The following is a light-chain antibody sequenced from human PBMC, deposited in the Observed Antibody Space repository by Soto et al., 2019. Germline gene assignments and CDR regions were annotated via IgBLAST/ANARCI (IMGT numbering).Light chain of an antibody. Sequence: EIVLTQSPGTLSLSPGERATLSCRASQSVSTNYLAWYQQKPGRAPRLLIYGASSRVTGIPGRFSGSGSGTDFTLTISRLEPEDFAVYYCQQYDTSLPYTFGGGTKVEIK. V-gene: IGKV3-20*01. CDR1: QSVSTNY. CDR3: QQYDTSLPYT. CDR2: GAS. J-gene: IGKJ4*01.